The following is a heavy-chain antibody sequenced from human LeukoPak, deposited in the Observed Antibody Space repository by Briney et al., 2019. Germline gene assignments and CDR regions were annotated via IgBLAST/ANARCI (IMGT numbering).Heavy chain of an antibody. V-gene: IGHV3-33*01. J-gene: IGHJ4*02. CDR1: GFTFSSYG. CDR3: AREEDDFWSGIGPFDY. CDR2: IWYDGSNK. D-gene: IGHD3-3*01. Sequence: GGSLRLSCAASGFTFSSYGMHWVRQAPGKGLEWVAVIWYDGSNKYYADSVKGRFTISRDNSKNTLYLQMNSLRAEDTAVYYCAREEDDFWSGIGPFDYWGQGTLVTVSS.